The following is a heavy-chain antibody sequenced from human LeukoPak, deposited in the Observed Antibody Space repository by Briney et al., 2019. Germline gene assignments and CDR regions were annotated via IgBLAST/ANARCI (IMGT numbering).Heavy chain of an antibody. V-gene: IGHV4-39*01. CDR1: GGSISSSSYY. J-gene: IGHJ4*02. Sequence: SETLSLTCTVSGGSISSSSYYWGWIRQPPGKGLEWIGSIYYSGSTYYNPSLKSRVTISVDTSKNQFSLKLSSVTAADTAVYYCARMKGIPARPFDYWGQGTLVTVSS. CDR2: IYYSGST. CDR3: ARMKGIPARPFDY. D-gene: IGHD6-6*01.